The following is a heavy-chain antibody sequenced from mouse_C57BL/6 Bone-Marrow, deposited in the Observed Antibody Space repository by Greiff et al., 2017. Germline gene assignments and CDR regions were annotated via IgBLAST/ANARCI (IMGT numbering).Heavy chain of an antibody. CDR1: GYTFTSYW. J-gene: IGHJ4*01. V-gene: IGHV1-59*01. D-gene: IGHD2-3*01. Sequence: QVQLQQPGAELVRPGTSVKLSCKASGYTFTSYWMHWVKQRPGQGLEWIGVIDPSDSYPNYNQKFKGKATLTVDTSSSTAYMQLSSLTSEDSAVYYCARVTDGYYKDYAMDYWGQGTSVTVSS. CDR2: IDPSDSYP. CDR3: ARVTDGYYKDYAMDY.